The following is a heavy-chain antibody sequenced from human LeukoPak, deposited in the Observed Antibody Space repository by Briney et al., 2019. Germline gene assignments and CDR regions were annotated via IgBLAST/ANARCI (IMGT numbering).Heavy chain of an antibody. Sequence: SETLSLTCTVSGGSISSYYWSWIRQPPRKGLEWIGYIYYSGSTNYNPSLKSRVTISVDTSKNQFSLKLSSVTAADTAVYYCARAGGYGDYGFYYYYYMDVWGKGTTVTVSS. CDR1: GGSISSYY. CDR2: IYYSGST. V-gene: IGHV4-59*01. CDR3: ARAGGYGDYGFYYYYYMDV. J-gene: IGHJ6*03. D-gene: IGHD4-17*01.